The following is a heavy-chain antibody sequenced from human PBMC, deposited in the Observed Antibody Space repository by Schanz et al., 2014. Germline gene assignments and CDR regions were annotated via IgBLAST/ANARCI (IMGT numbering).Heavy chain of an antibody. V-gene: IGHV3-7*03. CDR2: IKQDESER. J-gene: IGHJ3*01. D-gene: IGHD4-17*01. CDR1: GFTFSTYC. Sequence: VQLVESGGGVVQPGGSLRLSCAASGFTFSTYCMSWVRQAPGKGLEWVANIKQDESERSYVDSVKGRFTISRDNANNTLDLQMKSLRPEDTALYYCVKDTNGGDSGNYHAFDVWGQGTRVTVSS. CDR3: VKDTNGGDSGNYHAFDV.